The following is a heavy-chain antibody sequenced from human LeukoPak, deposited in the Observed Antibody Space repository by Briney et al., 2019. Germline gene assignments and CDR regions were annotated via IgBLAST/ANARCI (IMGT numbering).Heavy chain of an antibody. CDR1: GFTFGSYT. Sequence: GGSLRLSCAASGFTFGSYTMSWVRQAPGKGLEWVSGITATGSRTYYADSVKGRFTISRDSSKNTLYLQLNSLGVDDTAVYYCATSMGGGNVDYWGQGTLVTASS. J-gene: IGHJ4*02. CDR2: ITATGSRT. V-gene: IGHV3-23*01. D-gene: IGHD3-16*01. CDR3: ATSMGGGNVDY.